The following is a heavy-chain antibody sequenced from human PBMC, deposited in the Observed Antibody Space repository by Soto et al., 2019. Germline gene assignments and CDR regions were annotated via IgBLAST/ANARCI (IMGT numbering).Heavy chain of an antibody. CDR2: SYYSGST. CDR1: GGSISSYY. D-gene: IGHD6-19*01. Sequence: QVQLQESGPGLVKPSESLSLTCAVSGGSISSYYWSWIRQPPGKGLEWIGYSYYSGSTNYNPSLKSRVTISVDTSKNQFSLKMTSVTAADTAVYYCARSRYTSGWWTPPFDYWGQGSLVTVYS. J-gene: IGHJ4*02. V-gene: IGHV4-59*01. CDR3: ARSRYTSGWWTPPFDY.